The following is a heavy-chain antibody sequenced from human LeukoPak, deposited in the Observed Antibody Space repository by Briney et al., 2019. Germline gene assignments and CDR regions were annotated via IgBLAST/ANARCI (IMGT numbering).Heavy chain of an antibody. J-gene: IGHJ4*02. V-gene: IGHV3-23*01. D-gene: IGHD3-22*01. CDR2: VTPGGNIP. Sequence: GESLRLSCAVSGFTFNNYAMSWVRQAPGKGLEWVSGVTPGGNIPYYADSVKGRFTISRDNSNNTLYLQMGSLRAADTALYYCAKDIWLVSSGFQTFDLWGQGTLVTVSS. CDR3: AKDIWLVSSGFQTFDL. CDR1: GFTFNNYA.